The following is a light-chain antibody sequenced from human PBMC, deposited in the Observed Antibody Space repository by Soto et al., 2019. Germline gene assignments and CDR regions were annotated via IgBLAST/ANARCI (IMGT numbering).Light chain of an antibody. CDR2: TAS. Sequence: DIQMTQSPPSLSASVGDRVTITCRASQGIGYNLAWYQQKPGKVPKVLIYTASTLHSGVTSRFSGSGSGTEFTLTINSLQPEDVATYFCQKYDSVPWSFGQGTRVEI. CDR3: QKYDSVPWS. V-gene: IGKV1-27*01. J-gene: IGKJ1*01. CDR1: QGIGYN.